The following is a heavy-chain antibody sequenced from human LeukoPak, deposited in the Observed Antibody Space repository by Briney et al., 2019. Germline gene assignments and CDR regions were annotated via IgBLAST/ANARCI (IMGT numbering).Heavy chain of an antibody. CDR1: GYTFTDYG. D-gene: IGHD3-22*01. CDR2: ISGYNGNT. CDR3: ARAPPSHYYDSSGYAPGDAFDI. V-gene: IGHV1-18*01. J-gene: IGHJ3*02. Sequence: ASVKVSCKASGYTFTDYGISWVRQAPGQGLEWMGWISGYNGNTNYAQKFQGRVTMTTDTSTTTAYMEVRSLRSDDTAVYYCARAPPSHYYDSSGYAPGDAFDIWGQGTMVTVSS.